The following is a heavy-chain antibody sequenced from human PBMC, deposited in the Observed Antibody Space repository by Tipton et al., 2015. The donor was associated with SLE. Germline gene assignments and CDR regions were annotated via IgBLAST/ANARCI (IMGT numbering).Heavy chain of an antibody. V-gene: IGHV3-23*01. Sequence: SLRLSCAASGFTFSNYAMSWVRQAPGKGLEWVSVISGSGDTTFYADSVKGRFTISRDNSKNTLYLQMNSLRAEDTAVYYCARGGLGALIRYWGQGTLVTVSS. D-gene: IGHD1-26*01. CDR3: ARGGLGALIRY. J-gene: IGHJ4*02. CDR2: ISGSGDTT. CDR1: GFTFSNYA.